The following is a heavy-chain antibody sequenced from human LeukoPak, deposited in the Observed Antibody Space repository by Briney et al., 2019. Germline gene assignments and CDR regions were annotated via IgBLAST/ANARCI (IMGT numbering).Heavy chain of an antibody. CDR1: GFTFSSYT. CDR2: ISSSGYYI. J-gene: IGHJ5*02. Sequence: GGSLRLSCAASGFTFSSYTMNWVRQAPGKGLEWVSSISSSGYYIYYADSVKGRFTISRDDSKNTLYLQMNSLRAEDTAVYYCARDSGPLDTWGQGTLVTVSS. CDR3: ARDSGPLDT. D-gene: IGHD1-1*01. V-gene: IGHV3-21*01.